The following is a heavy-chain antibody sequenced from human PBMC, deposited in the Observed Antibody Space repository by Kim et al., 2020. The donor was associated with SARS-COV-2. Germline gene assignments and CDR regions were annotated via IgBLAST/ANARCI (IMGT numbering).Heavy chain of an antibody. D-gene: IGHD1-1*01. Sequence: GGSLRLSCAASGFTFSSYGMHWVRQAPGKGLEWVAVIWYDGSNKYYADSVKGRFTISRDNSKNTLYLQMNSLRAEDTAVYYCASQLAYYYYGMDVWGQGTTVTVSS. CDR2: IWYDGSNK. V-gene: IGHV3-33*01. CDR1: GFTFSSYG. J-gene: IGHJ6*02. CDR3: ASQLAYYYYGMDV.